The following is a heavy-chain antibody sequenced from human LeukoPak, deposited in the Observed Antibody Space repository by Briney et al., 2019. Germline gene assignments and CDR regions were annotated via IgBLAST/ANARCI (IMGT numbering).Heavy chain of an antibody. CDR3: ATPYYYDSSGYYY. CDR2: ISSSSSTI. J-gene: IGHJ4*02. CDR1: GFTFSAYS. Sequence: PGGSLRLSCSASGFTFSAYSMNWVRQAPGKGLEWVSYISSSSSTIFYADSVKGRFTISRDNAKNSLYLQMNSLRDEDTAVYYCATPYYYDSSGYYYWGQGTLVTVSS. D-gene: IGHD3-22*01. V-gene: IGHV3-48*02.